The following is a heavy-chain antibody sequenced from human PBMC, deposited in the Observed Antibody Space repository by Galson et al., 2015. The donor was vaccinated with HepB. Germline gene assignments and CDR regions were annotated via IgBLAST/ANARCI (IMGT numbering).Heavy chain of an antibody. J-gene: IGHJ3*02. CDR3: AREREVAYDILTGYYNGDAFDI. CDR1: GYTFTSYG. CDR2: ISAYNGNT. Sequence: SCKASGYTFTSYGISWVRQAPGQGLEWMGWISAYNGNTNYAQKLQGRVTMTTDTSTSTAYMELRSLRSDDTAVYYCAREREVAYDILTGYYNGDAFDIWGQGTMVTVSS. D-gene: IGHD3-9*01. V-gene: IGHV1-18*04.